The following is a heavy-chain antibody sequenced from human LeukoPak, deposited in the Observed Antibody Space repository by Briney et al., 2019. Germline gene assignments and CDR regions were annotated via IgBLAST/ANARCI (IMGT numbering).Heavy chain of an antibody. D-gene: IGHD1-26*01. J-gene: IGHJ4*02. CDR2: ISGGGGST. Sequence: GGSLRLSCAASGFTFSTYWMNWVRQAPGKGLEWVSTISGGGGSTYYADSVKGRFTISRDNSKNTLYLQVNSLRAEDTAVYYCAKGGKWDVTPFDYWGQGTLVTVSS. CDR1: GFTFSTYW. V-gene: IGHV3-23*01. CDR3: AKGGKWDVTPFDY.